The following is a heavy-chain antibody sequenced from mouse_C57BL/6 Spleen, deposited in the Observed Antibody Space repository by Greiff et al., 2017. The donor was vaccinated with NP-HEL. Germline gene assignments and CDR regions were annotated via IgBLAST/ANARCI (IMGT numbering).Heavy chain of an antibody. CDR1: GYTFTDYE. CDR2: IDPATGGT. CDR3: TATEGFAY. Sequence: VQLQQPGAELVRPGASVTLSCKASGYTFTDYEMHWVKQTPVHGLEWIGAIDPATGGTAYNQKFKGKAILTADKSSSTAYMELRSLTSEDAAVYYCTATEGFAYWGQGTLVTVSA. D-gene: IGHD1-1*01. V-gene: IGHV1-15*01. J-gene: IGHJ3*01.